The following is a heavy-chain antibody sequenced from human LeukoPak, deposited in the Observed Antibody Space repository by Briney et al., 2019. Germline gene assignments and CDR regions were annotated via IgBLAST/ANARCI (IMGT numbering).Heavy chain of an antibody. D-gene: IGHD3-16*01. Sequence: GGSLRLSCAASGFTFSSYAMSWVRQAPGKGLEWVSLINSGGSTYYADSVKGRFTISRDNSKNTLYLQMNSLRAEDTALYYCAKGGVKGGYYFDSWGQGTLVTVSS. CDR1: GFTFSSYA. CDR2: INSGGST. CDR3: AKGGVKGGYYFDS. V-gene: IGHV3-23*01. J-gene: IGHJ4*02.